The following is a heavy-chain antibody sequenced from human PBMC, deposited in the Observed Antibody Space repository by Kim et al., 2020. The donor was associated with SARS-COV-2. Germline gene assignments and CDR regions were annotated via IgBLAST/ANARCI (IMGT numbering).Heavy chain of an antibody. CDR3: ARGYAGFDP. J-gene: IGHJ5*02. CDR2: GST. V-gene: IGHV4-34*01. D-gene: IGHD4-17*01. Sequence: GSTNYNPSLKSRVTISVDTSKNQFSLKLSSVTAADTAVYYCARGYAGFDPWGQGTLVTVSS.